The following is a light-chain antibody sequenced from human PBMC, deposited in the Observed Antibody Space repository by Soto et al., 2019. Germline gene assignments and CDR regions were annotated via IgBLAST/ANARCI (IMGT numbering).Light chain of an antibody. Sequence: EIVVTQSPGTLSLSPGERATLSCRASQSITSSYLAWYQHRPGQTPRLLIYGASSRPTGIPDRFSGSGSGTDFTLTISRLEPEDFAVYYCQQYDNSIYTFGQGTKLEIK. V-gene: IGKV3-20*01. J-gene: IGKJ2*01. CDR3: QQYDNSIYT. CDR1: QSITSSY. CDR2: GAS.